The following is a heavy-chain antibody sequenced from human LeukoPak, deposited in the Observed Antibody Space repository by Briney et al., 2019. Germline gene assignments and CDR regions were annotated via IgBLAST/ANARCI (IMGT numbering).Heavy chain of an antibody. CDR1: GYTLTELS. V-gene: IGHV1-24*01. Sequence: ASVKVSCKVSGYTLTELSMHWVRQAPGKGLEWMGGFDPEDGETIYAQKFQGRVTMTEDTSTDTAYMELSSLRSEDTAVYYCATDMTTGSTYAFDIWGQGTMVTVSS. J-gene: IGHJ3*02. CDR3: ATDMTTGSTYAFDI. D-gene: IGHD4-17*01. CDR2: FDPEDGET.